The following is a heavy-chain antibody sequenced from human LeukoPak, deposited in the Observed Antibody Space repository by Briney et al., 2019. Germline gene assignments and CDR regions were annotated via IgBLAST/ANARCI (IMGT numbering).Heavy chain of an antibody. V-gene: IGHV4-59*08. CDR2: IYYSGGT. Sequence: SETLSLTCTVSGGSISSYYWSWIRQPPGKGLEWIGYIYYSGGTNYNPSLKSRVTISVDTSKNQFSLKLSSVSAADTAVYYCARQYYYGSGNYYLPFDYWSQGTLVTVSS. J-gene: IGHJ4*02. CDR1: GGSISSYY. D-gene: IGHD3-10*01. CDR3: ARQYYYGSGNYYLPFDY.